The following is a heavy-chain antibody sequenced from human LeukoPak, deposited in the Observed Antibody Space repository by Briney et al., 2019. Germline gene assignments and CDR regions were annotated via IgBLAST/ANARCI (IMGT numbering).Heavy chain of an antibody. CDR3: ARDRVLLWFGELSPQYYFDY. CDR1: GGSISSGTYY. D-gene: IGHD3-10*01. CDR2: IYTSGST. V-gene: IGHV4-61*02. J-gene: IGHJ4*02. Sequence: SETLSLTCTVSGGSISSGTYYWNWIRQPAGKGLEWIGRIYTSGSTNYNPSLKSRVTISVDTSKNQFSLKLSSVTAADTAVYYCARDRVLLWFGELSPQYYFDYWGQRTLVTVSS.